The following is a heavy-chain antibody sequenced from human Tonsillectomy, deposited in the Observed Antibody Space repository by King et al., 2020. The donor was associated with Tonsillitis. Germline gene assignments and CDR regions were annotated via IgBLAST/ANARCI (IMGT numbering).Heavy chain of an antibody. CDR3: ARSSIAARRLGDAFDI. CDR2: INHSGST. J-gene: IGHJ3*02. D-gene: IGHD6-6*01. V-gene: IGHV4-34*01. CDR1: GGSFSGDY. Sequence: VQLQQWGAGLLKPSETLSLTCAVYGGSFSGDYWSWIRQPPGKGLEWIGEINHSGSTNYNPSLKSRVTISVDTSKNQFSLKMSSVTATETAVYYCARSSIAARRLGDAFDIWGQGTMVTVSS.